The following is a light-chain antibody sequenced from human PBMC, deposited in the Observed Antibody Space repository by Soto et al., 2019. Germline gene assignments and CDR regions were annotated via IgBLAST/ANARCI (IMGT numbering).Light chain of an antibody. CDR1: PSVTNF. Sequence: VLTQTPTTLSFSPCERSTLSCRASPSVTNFLAWYQQKPGQAPRLLIYGAFNRATGIPARFSGSGSGTDFTLTISSLEPEDSAVYYCQQRNVWPPVTFGQGTRLEIK. CDR2: GAF. V-gene: IGKV3-11*01. J-gene: IGKJ5*01. CDR3: QQRNVWPPVT.